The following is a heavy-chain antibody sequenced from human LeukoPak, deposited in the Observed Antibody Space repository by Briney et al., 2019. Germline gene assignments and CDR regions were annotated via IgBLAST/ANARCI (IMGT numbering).Heavy chain of an antibody. J-gene: IGHJ4*02. D-gene: IGHD4-17*01. Sequence: SETLSLTCAVSGVSFDDYYWAWVRQTPGKGLEWIGEINHSGHTNDSPSLKSRVTLSIDTSRKQFPLNLRSVTVADAGIYYCTRMTTGHDYWGQGTLVTVSS. CDR1: GVSFDDYY. CDR2: INHSGHT. V-gene: IGHV4-34*01. CDR3: TRMTTGHDY.